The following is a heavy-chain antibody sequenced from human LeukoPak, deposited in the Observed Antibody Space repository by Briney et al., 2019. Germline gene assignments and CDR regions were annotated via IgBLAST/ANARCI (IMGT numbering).Heavy chain of an antibody. Sequence: PSETLSLTCTVSGGSISSSSYYWGWIRQPPGKGLEWIGSIYYSGSTYYNPSLKSRVTISVDTSKNQFSLKLSSVTAADTAVYYCARDLVRVGATTRDWYFDLWGRGTLVTVSS. CDR2: IYYSGST. V-gene: IGHV4-39*07. J-gene: IGHJ2*01. D-gene: IGHD1-26*01. CDR1: GGSISSSSYY. CDR3: ARDLVRVGATTRDWYFDL.